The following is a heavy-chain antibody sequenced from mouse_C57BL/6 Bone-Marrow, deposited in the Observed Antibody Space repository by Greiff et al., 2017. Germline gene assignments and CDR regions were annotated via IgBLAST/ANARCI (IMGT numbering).Heavy chain of an antibody. CDR2: IDPSDSYP. CDR1: GYTFTSYW. CDR3: ARDFDYGSSYEWFAY. Sequence: QVQLQQPGAELVMPGASVKLSCKASGYTFTSYWMHWVKQRPGQGLEWIGEIDPSDSYPNYNQKFKGKSTLTVDKSSSTAYMQLSSLTSEDSAVYYCARDFDYGSSYEWFAYWGQGTLVTVSA. V-gene: IGHV1-69*01. D-gene: IGHD1-1*01. J-gene: IGHJ3*01.